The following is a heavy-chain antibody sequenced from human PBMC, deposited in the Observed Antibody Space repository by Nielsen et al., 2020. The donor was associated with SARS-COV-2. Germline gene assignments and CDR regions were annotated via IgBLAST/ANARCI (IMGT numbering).Heavy chain of an antibody. CDR3: ARESRRCLGY. CDR2: LSGSGGST. Sequence: GGSLRLSCAASGFTFSSYAMSWVRQAPGKGLEWVSALSGSGGSTYNADSVKGRFTISRDNSKNTLYLQMNSLRAEDTAVYYCARESRRCLGYWGQGTLVTVSS. V-gene: IGHV3-23*01. J-gene: IGHJ4*02. D-gene: IGHD5/OR15-5a*01. CDR1: GFTFSSYA.